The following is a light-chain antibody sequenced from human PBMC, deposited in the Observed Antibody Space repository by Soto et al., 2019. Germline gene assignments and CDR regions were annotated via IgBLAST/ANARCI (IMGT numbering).Light chain of an antibody. V-gene: IGKV4-1*01. CDR1: QSVLYTSNNKNY. CDR3: QQYYVSPPT. Sequence: DIMMTQSPDSLAVSLGERATINCKSSQSVLYTSNNKNYLAWYQQKPGQSPKLLIYWASTRESGVPDRFSGSGSGTDFTLSICGLQAEDVAVYYCQQYYVSPPTF. CDR2: WAS. J-gene: IGKJ1*01.